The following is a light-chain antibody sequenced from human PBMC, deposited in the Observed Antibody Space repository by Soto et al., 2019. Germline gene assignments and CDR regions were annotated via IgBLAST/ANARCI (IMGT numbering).Light chain of an antibody. CDR2: GAS. V-gene: IGKV3D-15*01. CDR3: QQYNNWPPLT. Sequence: EIVMTQSPATLSVSPGGSANLSCRASQSIRDNLAWHQQKPGQATRLLISGASTRATGIPARFSGSGSGTEFTLTISSLQSEDSAVYYCQQYNNWPPLTFGGGTKVEIK. CDR1: QSIRDN. J-gene: IGKJ4*01.